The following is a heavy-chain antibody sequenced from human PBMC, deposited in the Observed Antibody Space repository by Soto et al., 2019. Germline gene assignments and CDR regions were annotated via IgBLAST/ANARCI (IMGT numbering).Heavy chain of an antibody. CDR2: IYPADSDT. CDR3: AKVAGAAAGLSVYYYYYGMDV. J-gene: IGHJ6*02. D-gene: IGHD6-13*01. V-gene: IGHV5-51*01. Sequence: GESLKISCKGSGYSFPSQWIGWGRRTPCKCLEWMGIIYPADSDTRYSPSFQGRFTISRDNSKNTLYLQMNSLRAEDTAVYYCAKVAGAAAGLSVYYYYYGMDVWGQATTVTVSS. CDR1: GYSFPSQW.